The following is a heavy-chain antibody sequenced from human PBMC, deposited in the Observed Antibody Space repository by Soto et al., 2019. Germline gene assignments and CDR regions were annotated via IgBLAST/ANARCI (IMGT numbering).Heavy chain of an antibody. CDR3: AKVGGYYDSSDQRDFDC. J-gene: IGHJ4*02. V-gene: IGHV3-23*01. D-gene: IGHD3-22*01. CDR2: ISANGRST. Sequence: EVQLLESGGGLVQPGGSLRLSCAASGFTFTTHAMSWVRQAPGKGLEWVSAISANGRSTYYADSVQGRVTISRDNSKNTLYLQMNILRAEDTAVYYCAKVGGYYDSSDQRDFDCWGLGTLATVSS. CDR1: GFTFTTHA.